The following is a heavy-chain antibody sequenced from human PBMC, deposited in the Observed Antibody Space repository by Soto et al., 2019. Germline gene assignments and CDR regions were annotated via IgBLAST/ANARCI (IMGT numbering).Heavy chain of an antibody. CDR2: IIPIFGTA. Sequence: QVQLVQSGAEVKKPGSSVKVSCKASGGTFSSYAISWVRQAPGQGLEWMGGIIPIFGTANYAQKFQGRVTITADESTSTAYMELSSLRSEDTAVYYCASDCISTSCLNYYYYGMDVWGQGTTVTVSS. V-gene: IGHV1-69*12. J-gene: IGHJ6*02. D-gene: IGHD2-2*01. CDR3: ASDCISTSCLNYYYYGMDV. CDR1: GGTFSSYA.